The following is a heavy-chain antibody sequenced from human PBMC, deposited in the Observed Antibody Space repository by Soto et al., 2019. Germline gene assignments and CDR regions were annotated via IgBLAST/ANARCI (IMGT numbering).Heavy chain of an antibody. CDR1: GGSISSSSYY. D-gene: IGHD3-10*01. CDR3: ASEWFGELFIPPFDY. J-gene: IGHJ4*02. CDR2: IYYSGST. V-gene: IGHV4-39*02. Sequence: SETLSLTCTVSGGSISSSSYYWGWIRQPPGKGLEWIGSIYYSGSTYYNPSLKSRVTISVDTSKNQFSLKLSSVTAADTAVYYCASEWFGELFIPPFDYWGQGTLVTVSS.